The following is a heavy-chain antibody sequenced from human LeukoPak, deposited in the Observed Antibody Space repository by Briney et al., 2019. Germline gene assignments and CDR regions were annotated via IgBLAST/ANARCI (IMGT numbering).Heavy chain of an antibody. V-gene: IGHV4-34*01. CDR2: INQGGGT. J-gene: IGHJ5*02. CDR1: GESLSGYH. CDR3: ARGNLEWAAGTRWFDP. Sequence: SETLSLTCAVYGESLSGYHWTWIRQPPGKGLDLIGEINQGGGTNYNLSLKSRVTMSVDTSRNQFSLKLTSVTAADTAVYYCARGNLEWAAGTRWFDPWGQGTLVIVSS. D-gene: IGHD6-13*01.